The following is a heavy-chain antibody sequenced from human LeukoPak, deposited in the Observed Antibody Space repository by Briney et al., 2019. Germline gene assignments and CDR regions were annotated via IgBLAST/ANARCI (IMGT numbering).Heavy chain of an antibody. Sequence: SETLSLTCTVSGGSISSYYWSWIRQPPGKGLEWIGYIYYSGSTNYNPSLKSRVTISVDTSTNQFSLKLSSVTAADTAVYYCARNGGTYYYGSGSYDPFDYWGQGTLVTVSS. D-gene: IGHD3-10*01. CDR1: GGSISSYY. V-gene: IGHV4-59*01. J-gene: IGHJ4*02. CDR2: IYYSGST. CDR3: ARNGGTYYYGSGSYDPFDY.